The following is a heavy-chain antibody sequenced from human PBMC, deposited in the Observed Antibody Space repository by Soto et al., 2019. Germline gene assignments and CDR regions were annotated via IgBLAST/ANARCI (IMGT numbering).Heavy chain of an antibody. CDR1: GFTFSNYA. J-gene: IGHJ3*02. CDR3: AKKYYYGSGTYFDAFDI. Sequence: GGSLRLSCAASGFTFSNYAMSWVRQAPGKGLEWVSGISGSGSSTYYADSVKGRFTISRDNSRNTLYLQMHSLRAEDTAVYYCAKKYYYGSGTYFDAFDIWGQGTMVTVSS. CDR2: ISGSGSST. V-gene: IGHV3-23*01. D-gene: IGHD3-10*01.